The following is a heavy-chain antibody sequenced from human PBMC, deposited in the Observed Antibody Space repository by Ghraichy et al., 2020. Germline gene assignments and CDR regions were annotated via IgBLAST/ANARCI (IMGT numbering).Heavy chain of an antibody. CDR1: GGSFSGYY. V-gene: IGHV4-34*01. D-gene: IGHD1-26*01. Sequence: PETLSLTCAVYGGSFSGYYWSWIRQPPGKGLEWIGEINHSGSTNYNPSLQSRVTISVDTSKNQFSLKLSSVTAAETAVYYCARFPSWSYYPYYYYYMDVWGKGTTVTVSS. CDR2: INHSGST. CDR3: ARFPSWSYYPYYYYYMDV. J-gene: IGHJ6*03.